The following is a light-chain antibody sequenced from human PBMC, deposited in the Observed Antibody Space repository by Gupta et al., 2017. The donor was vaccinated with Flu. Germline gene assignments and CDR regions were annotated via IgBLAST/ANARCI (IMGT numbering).Light chain of an antibody. V-gene: IGLV2-14*01. Sequence: QSALTQPASVSGSPGQSVTISCTGTSSDVGAYDFVSWYQQHPGKAPKLIIYEVSFRPSGISNRFSGSKSGKTASLTISGLQAEDEADYYCSSYTTSSTRVFGGGTKLTVL. CDR3: SSYTTSSTRV. CDR1: SSDVGAYDF. CDR2: EVS. J-gene: IGLJ3*02.